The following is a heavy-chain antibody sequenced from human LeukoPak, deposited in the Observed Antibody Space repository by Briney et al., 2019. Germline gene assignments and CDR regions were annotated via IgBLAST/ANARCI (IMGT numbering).Heavy chain of an antibody. J-gene: IGHJ4*02. Sequence: SETLSLTCTVSGGSISSYYWSWIRQPAGKGLEWIGRIDTSGNTNYKPSLKSRVTMSVDTSKNQFSLKLSSVTAADTAVYYCARGRQDIVATVYFDYWGQGTLVTVSS. D-gene: IGHD5-12*01. CDR1: GGSISSYY. CDR3: ARGRQDIVATVYFDY. V-gene: IGHV4-4*07. CDR2: IDTSGNT.